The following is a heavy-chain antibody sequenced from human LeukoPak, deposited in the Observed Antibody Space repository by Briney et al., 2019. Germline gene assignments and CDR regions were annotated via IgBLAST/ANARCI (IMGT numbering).Heavy chain of an antibody. CDR1: GFTFSSYA. Sequence: GGSLRLSCAASGFTFSSYAMSWFRQAPGKGLEWVSAISGSGGSTYYADSVKGRFTISRDNAKNSVYLQMNSLRAEDTAVYYCARDPYSSSSFDYWGQGTLVTVSS. D-gene: IGHD6-6*01. CDR3: ARDPYSSSSFDY. V-gene: IGHV3-23*01. J-gene: IGHJ4*02. CDR2: ISGSGGST.